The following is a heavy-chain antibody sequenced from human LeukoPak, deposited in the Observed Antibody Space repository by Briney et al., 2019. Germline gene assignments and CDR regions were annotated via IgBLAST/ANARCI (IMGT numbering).Heavy chain of an antibody. V-gene: IGHV1-24*01. CDR2: FDPEDGET. CDR3: ATSDLATVAKN. Sequence: ASVKVSCKVSGYTLTELSMHWVRQAPGKGLEWMGTFDPEDGETIYAQKFQGRVTMTEDTSTDTAYMEVRSLRSEDTAVYYCATSDLATVAKNWGQGTLVTVSS. CDR1: GYTLTELS. J-gene: IGHJ4*02. D-gene: IGHD4-23*01.